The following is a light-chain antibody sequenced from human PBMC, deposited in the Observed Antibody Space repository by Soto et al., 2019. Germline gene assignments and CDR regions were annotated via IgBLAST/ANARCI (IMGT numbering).Light chain of an antibody. CDR3: EQYKTFPLT. V-gene: IGKV1D-16*01. Sequence: DIQMPQSPSSLSASVGDRVTITCRASQGISSWLAWYQQKPEKAPKSLIYAASNMQCGFPSRFSRSGSGTDFTLPISSLQPEDFATYCCEQYKTFPLTFGGGTKVEIK. CDR1: QGISSW. CDR2: AAS. J-gene: IGKJ4*01.